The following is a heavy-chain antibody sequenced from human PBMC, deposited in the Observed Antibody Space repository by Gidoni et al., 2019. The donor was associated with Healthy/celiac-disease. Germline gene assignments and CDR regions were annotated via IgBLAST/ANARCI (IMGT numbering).Heavy chain of an antibody. D-gene: IGHD6-19*01. CDR1: GFTFSSYG. CDR3: ASSSGIDY. Sequence: QVQLVESGGGVVQPGGSLRLSCAASGFTFSSYGMHWVRPAPGKGLEWGAFIRYDGINKYYADSVKGRLTISRENSKNTLYLQMNSLRAEDTAVYYCASSSGIDYWGQGTLVTVSS. V-gene: IGHV3-30*02. CDR2: IRYDGINK. J-gene: IGHJ4*02.